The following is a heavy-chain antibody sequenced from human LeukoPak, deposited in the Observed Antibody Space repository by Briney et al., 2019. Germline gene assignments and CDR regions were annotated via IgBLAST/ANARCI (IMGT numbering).Heavy chain of an antibody. CDR2: IAADGGFE. V-gene: IGHV3-30*03. CDR1: EFTFSSFV. J-gene: IGHJ3*02. CDR3: VREGHTSGHAPAFDI. D-gene: IGHD3-22*01. Sequence: GGSLRLSCAASEFTFSSFVMHWVRQAPGKGLEWVAGIAADGGFEHYADSVKGRFTISRDNFKNTLSVQMNTLKSADTALYYCVREGHTSGHAPAFDIWGQGTMVTVSS.